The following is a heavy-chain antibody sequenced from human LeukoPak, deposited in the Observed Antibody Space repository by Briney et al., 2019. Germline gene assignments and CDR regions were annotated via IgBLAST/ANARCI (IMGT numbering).Heavy chain of an antibody. J-gene: IGHJ6*03. CDR2: VYSSGST. D-gene: IGHD5-18*01. V-gene: IGHV4-4*07. CDR1: GGSFTTYY. CDR3: ARAPERWYSYGSYTYYYMDV. Sequence: PSETLSLTRTVSGGSFTTYYWSWIRQPAGKGLEWIGRVYSSGSTNYNPSLKSRVTISVDTSKNQFSLKLSSVTAADTTVYYCARAPERWYSYGSYTYYYMDVWGKGTTVTVSS.